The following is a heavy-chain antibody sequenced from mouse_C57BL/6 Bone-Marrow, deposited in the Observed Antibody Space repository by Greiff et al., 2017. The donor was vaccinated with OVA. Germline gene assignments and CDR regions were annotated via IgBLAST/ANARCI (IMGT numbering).Heavy chain of an antibody. CDR1: GYTFTSYW. D-gene: IGHD3-2*02. J-gene: IGHJ2*01. CDR2: IDPSDSET. Sequence: VQLQQPGAELVRPGSSVKLSCKASGYTFTSYWMHWVKQRPIQGLEWIGNIDPSDSETHYNQKFKDKATLTVDKSSSTAYMQLSSLTSEDSAVYYCARRGSSGYPYYFDYWGQGTTLTVSS. CDR3: ARRGSSGYPYYFDY. V-gene: IGHV1-52*01.